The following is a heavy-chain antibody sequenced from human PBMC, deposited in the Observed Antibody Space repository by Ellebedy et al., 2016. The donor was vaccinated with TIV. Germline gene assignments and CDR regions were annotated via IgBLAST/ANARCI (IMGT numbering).Heavy chain of an antibody. Sequence: GGSLRLXXAASGFTFSSYWMSWVRQAPGKGLEWVANIKQDGSEKKYVDSVKGRFTISRDNVKNSLYLQMNSLRVEDMAVYYCARVDIGSYDYWGQGTLVTVSS. CDR2: IKQDGSEK. V-gene: IGHV3-7*01. CDR1: GFTFSSYW. CDR3: ARVDIGSYDY. D-gene: IGHD1-26*01. J-gene: IGHJ4*02.